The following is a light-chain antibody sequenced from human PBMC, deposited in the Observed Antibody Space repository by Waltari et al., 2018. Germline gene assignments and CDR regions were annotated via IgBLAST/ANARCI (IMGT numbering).Light chain of an antibody. J-gene: IGKJ1*01. Sequence: VVLTQSPDTLSLSPGERATLSCRASQSVSTSYLAWYQHKLGQAPRLLIYGSFARATGIPDRFRGSGSGTEFTLTIDRLEPEDFAVYYCQQFGISPWTFGQGTTVEIK. CDR3: QQFGISPWT. V-gene: IGKV3-20*01. CDR1: QSVSTSY. CDR2: GSF.